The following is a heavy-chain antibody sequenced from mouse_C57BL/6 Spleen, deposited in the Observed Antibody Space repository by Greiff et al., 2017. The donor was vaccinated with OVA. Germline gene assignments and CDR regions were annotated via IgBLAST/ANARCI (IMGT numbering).Heavy chain of an antibody. CDR1: GYTFTSYW. J-gene: IGHJ2*01. Sequence: VQLQQPGAELVRPGSSVKLSCKASGYTFTSYWMHWVKQRPIQGLEWIGNIDPSDSETHYNQKFKDKATLTVDKSSSTAYMQLSSLTSEDAAVYYCGSSKTGYFDDWGKGTTLTVAS. CDR3: GSSKTGYFDD. CDR2: IDPSDSET. V-gene: IGHV1-52*01.